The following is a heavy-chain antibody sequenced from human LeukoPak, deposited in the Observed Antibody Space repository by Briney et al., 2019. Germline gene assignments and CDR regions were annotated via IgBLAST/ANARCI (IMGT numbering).Heavy chain of an antibody. CDR2: ISYDGSNE. D-gene: IGHD3-22*01. Sequence: GWSLRLSCAASGFTFYSYAMHWVRQAPGRGLKRVAVISYDGSNEHYADSVKGRFTISRDNSKNTLYLQMNSLRAEDTAVYYCAREPGDYDSSGYKSGDYWGQGTLVTVSS. V-gene: IGHV3-30-3*01. CDR3: AREPGDYDSSGYKSGDY. J-gene: IGHJ4*02. CDR1: GFTFYSYA.